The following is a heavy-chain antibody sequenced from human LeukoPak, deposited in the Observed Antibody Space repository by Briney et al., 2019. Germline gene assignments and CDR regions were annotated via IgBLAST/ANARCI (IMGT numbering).Heavy chain of an antibody. Sequence: PGGSLRLSCAASGFTVSSNYMSWVRQAPGMGLEWVSVIDSGGSTYYADSVKGRFTISRDNSKNTLYLQMNSLRAEDTAVYYCARGLKGEYSSSSGDAFDIWGQGTMVTVSS. CDR1: GFTVSSNY. D-gene: IGHD6-6*01. CDR2: IDSGGST. V-gene: IGHV3-66*01. CDR3: ARGLKGEYSSSSGDAFDI. J-gene: IGHJ3*02.